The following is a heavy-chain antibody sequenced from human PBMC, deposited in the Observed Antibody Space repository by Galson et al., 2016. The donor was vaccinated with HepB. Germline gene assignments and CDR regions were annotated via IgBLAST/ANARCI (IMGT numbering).Heavy chain of an antibody. CDR3: ARKSLADRPFDY. D-gene: IGHD3-16*01. Sequence: SLRLSCAASGFTLGSYGMNWVRQAPGEGLEWVSTISADGESTFYADPVKGRFTMSRDTSKSTLYLQMSSLRAEDTAVYFCARKSLADRPFDYWGQGTLVTVSS. J-gene: IGHJ4*02. V-gene: IGHV3-23*01. CDR2: ISADGEST. CDR1: GFTLGSYG.